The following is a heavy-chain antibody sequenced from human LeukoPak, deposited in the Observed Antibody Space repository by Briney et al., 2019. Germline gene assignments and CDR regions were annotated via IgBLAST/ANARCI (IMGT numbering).Heavy chain of an antibody. CDR1: GGSISSSSYY. V-gene: IGHV4-39*07. Sequence: SEALSLTCTVSGGSISSSSYYWGWIRQPPGKGLEWIGSIYYSGSTSYNPSLKSRVTMSVDTSKNQFSLELSSVTAADTAVYYCARVLDYYGSGTRDFDYWGQGTLVTVSS. CDR2: IYYSGST. CDR3: ARVLDYYGSGTRDFDY. D-gene: IGHD3-10*01. J-gene: IGHJ4*02.